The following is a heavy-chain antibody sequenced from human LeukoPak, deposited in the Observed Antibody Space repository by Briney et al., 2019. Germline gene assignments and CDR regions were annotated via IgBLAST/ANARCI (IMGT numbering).Heavy chain of an antibody. Sequence: ASVKVSCKVSGYTVTEISIHWVRQSPGKGLEWMGGLDGENDQKVYAQQFQDRVTMSEDTSTDTAYMELSNLQSEGTAVYFCADFYTTSGFFYWGQGTLVTVSS. CDR2: LDGENDQK. D-gene: IGHD3-3*01. CDR1: GYTVTEIS. CDR3: ADFYTTSGFFY. V-gene: IGHV1-24*01. J-gene: IGHJ4*02.